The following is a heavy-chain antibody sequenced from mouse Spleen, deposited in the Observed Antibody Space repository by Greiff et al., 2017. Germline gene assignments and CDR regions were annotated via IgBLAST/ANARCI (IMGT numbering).Heavy chain of an antibody. J-gene: IGHJ2*01. CDR1: GYTFTSYW. CDR2: IHPNSGST. CDR3: ARSMITTGDFDY. D-gene: IGHD2-4*01. V-gene: IGHV1-64*01. Sequence: QVQLQQPGAELVKPGASVKLSCKASGYTFTSYWMHWVKQRPGQGLEWIGMIHPNSGSTNYNEKFKSKATLTVDKSSSTAYMQLSSLTSEDSAVYYCARSMITTGDFDYWGQGTTLTVSS.